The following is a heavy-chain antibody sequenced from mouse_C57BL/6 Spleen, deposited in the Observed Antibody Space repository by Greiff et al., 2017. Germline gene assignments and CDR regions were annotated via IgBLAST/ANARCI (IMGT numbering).Heavy chain of an antibody. D-gene: IGHD1-1*01. Sequence: QVQLQQPGAELVMPGASVKLSCKASGYTFTSYWMHWVKQRPGQGLEWIGEIDPSDSYTNYNQKFKGKSTLTVDKASSTAYMQLSSLTSEDSAVYYCAITTVVASFWDFDGWGTGTTVTVSS. CDR2: IDPSDSYT. CDR1: GYTFTSYW. CDR3: AITTVVASFWDFDG. J-gene: IGHJ1*03. V-gene: IGHV1-69*01.